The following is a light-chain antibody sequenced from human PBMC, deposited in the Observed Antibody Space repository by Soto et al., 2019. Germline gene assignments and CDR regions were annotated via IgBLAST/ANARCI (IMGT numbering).Light chain of an antibody. CDR3: QQYGSTPLT. Sequence: IVLKQSPGTLSLTPGERTTLSCRSSQSVNSAYLAWYQQKPGQAPRLLISGASNRATGIPDRFSGSGSGTDFTVTISRLEPEDFAVYYCQQYGSTPLTFGGGTKVDI. J-gene: IGKJ4*01. CDR2: GAS. CDR1: QSVNSAY. V-gene: IGKV3-20*01.